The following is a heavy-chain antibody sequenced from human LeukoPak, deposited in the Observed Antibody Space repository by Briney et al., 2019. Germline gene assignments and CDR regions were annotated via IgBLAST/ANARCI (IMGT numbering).Heavy chain of an antibody. D-gene: IGHD1-7*01. CDR1: GFTYSSYA. CDR2: ISGSGGST. V-gene: IGHV3-23*01. Sequence: GGSLRLSCAASGFTYSSYAMSWVRQAPGKGLEWVSAISGSGGSTYYADSVKGRFTISRDNSKNTLYLLMNSLRAEDTAVYYCAKFPGSLQYNWNYFFDYWGQGTLVTVSS. CDR3: AKFPGSLQYNWNYFFDY. J-gene: IGHJ4*02.